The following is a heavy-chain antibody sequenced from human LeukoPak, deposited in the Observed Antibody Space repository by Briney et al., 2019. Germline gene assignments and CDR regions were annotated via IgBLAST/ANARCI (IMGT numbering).Heavy chain of an antibody. CDR2: IFHSGST. V-gene: IGHV4-4*02. CDR1: GDSITNTNW. CDR3: VRPLYGGNPYDAFDI. D-gene: IGHD4-23*01. Sequence: SETLSLTCAVSGDSITNTNWWSWVRQPPGKGLERIGEIFHSGSTSYNPSLKSRVTLSVDTSKNQFSLKLTSVTAADAAVYYCVRPLYGGNPYDAFDIWGQGTMVTVSS. J-gene: IGHJ3*02.